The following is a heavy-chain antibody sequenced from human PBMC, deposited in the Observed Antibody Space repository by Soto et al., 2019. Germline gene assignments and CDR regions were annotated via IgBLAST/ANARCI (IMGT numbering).Heavy chain of an antibody. CDR2: IYPSVSS. V-gene: IGHV4-38-2*02. D-gene: IGHD1-1*01. CDR1: GFAISRGYY. CDR3: AREKVGTTFFDN. Sequence: SATLSLTCSVSGFAISRGYYWSWVRQPPGKGLEWIGSIYPSVSSYHNPSLATRLRLSIDTSKNQFTLNLTSVTAADTALYFCAREKVGTTFFDNWGQGIQVTVS. J-gene: IGHJ4*02.